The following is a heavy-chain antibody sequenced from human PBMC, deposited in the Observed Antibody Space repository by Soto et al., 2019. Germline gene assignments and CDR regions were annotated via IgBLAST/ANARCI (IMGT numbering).Heavy chain of an antibody. CDR1: GGTFSSYA. CDR3: ARLRGYSGYDWFPYYYYGMDV. CDR2: IIPIFGTA. J-gene: IGHJ6*02. V-gene: IGHV1-69*13. Sequence: GASVKVSCKASGGTFSSYAISWVRQAPGQGLEWMGGIIPIFGTANYAQKFQGRVTITADESTSTAYMELSSLRSEDTAVYYCARLRGYSGYDWFPYYYYGMDVWGQGTTVTVSS. D-gene: IGHD5-12*01.